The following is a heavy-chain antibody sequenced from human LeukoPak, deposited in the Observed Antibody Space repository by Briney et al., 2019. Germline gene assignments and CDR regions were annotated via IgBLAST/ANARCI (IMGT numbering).Heavy chain of an antibody. J-gene: IGHJ4*02. Sequence: GGSLRLSCAASGFTFSSYGMHWVRQAPGKGLEWVAFIRYDGSNKYYADSVKGRFTISRDNSKNTLYLQMNSLRAEDTAVYYCAKGEGVLRYFDWAPNGIDYWGQGTLVTVSS. V-gene: IGHV3-30*02. CDR3: AKGEGVLRYFDWAPNGIDY. CDR1: GFTFSSYG. CDR2: IRYDGSNK. D-gene: IGHD3-9*01.